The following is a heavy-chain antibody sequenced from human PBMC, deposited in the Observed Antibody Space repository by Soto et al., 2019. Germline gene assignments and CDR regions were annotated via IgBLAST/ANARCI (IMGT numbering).Heavy chain of an antibody. CDR1: GGSISSGSYY. J-gene: IGHJ4*02. CDR2: IYYSGST. D-gene: IGHD3-10*01. V-gene: IGHV4-31*03. Sequence: PSETLSLTCTVSGGSISSGSYYWSWIRQHPGKGLEWIGYIYYSGSTYYNPSLKSRVTISVDTSKNQFSLKLSSVTAADTAVYYCARTVVIRGIIIREFDYWGQGNLVTVSS. CDR3: ARTVVIRGIIIREFDY.